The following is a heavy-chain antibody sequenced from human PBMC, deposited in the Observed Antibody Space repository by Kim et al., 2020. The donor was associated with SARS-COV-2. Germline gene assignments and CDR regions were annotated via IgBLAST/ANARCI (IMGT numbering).Heavy chain of an antibody. CDR2: IKGDGSTI. V-gene: IGHV3-74*01. D-gene: IGHD6-19*01. CDR1: GFTFSSYW. Sequence: GGSLRLSCAASGFTFSSYWMHWVRQTPGEGLVWVSRIKGDGSTINYANSVKGRFTISRDNAKNTLYLQMNSLRAEDTAVYYCARAEGYNNGWYPYWGQGTLVTVSS. J-gene: IGHJ4*02. CDR3: ARAEGYNNGWYPY.